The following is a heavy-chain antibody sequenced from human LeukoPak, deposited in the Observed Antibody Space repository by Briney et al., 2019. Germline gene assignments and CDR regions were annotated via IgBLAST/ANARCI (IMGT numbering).Heavy chain of an antibody. CDR1: GLSFSDYY. V-gene: IGHV3-11*05. CDR2: INPSASYT. Sequence: GGSLRLSCTASGLSFSDYYMSWIRQAPGKGLELVSYINPSASYTNYADSVKGRFTISRDNARNSLYLQMNSLRAEDTAVYFWARGPPWPAFWGQGTLVTVSS. CDR3: ARGPPWPAF. J-gene: IGHJ4*02.